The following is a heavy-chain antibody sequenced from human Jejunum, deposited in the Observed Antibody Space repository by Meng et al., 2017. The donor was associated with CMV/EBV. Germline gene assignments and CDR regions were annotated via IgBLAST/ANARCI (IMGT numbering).Heavy chain of an antibody. D-gene: IGHD5-24*01. CDR1: GGSFSGYF. V-gene: IGHV4-34*01. Sequence: AVSGGSFSGYFWSWIRQPPGKGLEWIGEINQSGTTNYSPALKSRVTMSVNTANNQFSLKLSCVTAADTAIYYCTRVAGYRNNWFDPWGQGTLVTVSS. J-gene: IGHJ5*02. CDR3: TRVAGYRNNWFDP. CDR2: INQSGTT.